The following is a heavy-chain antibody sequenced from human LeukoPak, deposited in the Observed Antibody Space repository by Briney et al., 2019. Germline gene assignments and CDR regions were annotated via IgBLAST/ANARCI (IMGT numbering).Heavy chain of an antibody. J-gene: IGHJ4*02. D-gene: IGHD2-8*01. Sequence: SETLSLTCGVNGGSFSGYNWSWIRQSPGKGLEWIGEINHRGSTSYNPSLQSRVIISVDTSKNHFSLKLTSLTAADTAVYYCARESYCSNGVCSPGNFDFWGQGTLVTVSS. V-gene: IGHV4-34*01. CDR1: GGSFSGYN. CDR3: ARESYCSNGVCSPGNFDF. CDR2: INHRGST.